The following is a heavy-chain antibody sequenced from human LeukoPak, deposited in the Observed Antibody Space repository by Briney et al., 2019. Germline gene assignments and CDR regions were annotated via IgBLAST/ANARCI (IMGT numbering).Heavy chain of an antibody. CDR2: IYTGGDT. V-gene: IGHV3-53*01. CDR1: VFSVSNKY. CDR3: AGGQMFTSGGFDD. J-gene: IGHJ4*02. D-gene: IGHD6-19*01. Sequence: WPLRLSCAASVFSVSNKYMSCVRPAPGKGLEWASVIYTGGDTYYADSVRGRFTISRDNSKNTVNLQMNSLRAEDTALYYCAGGQMFTSGGFDDWGQGTLVTVSS.